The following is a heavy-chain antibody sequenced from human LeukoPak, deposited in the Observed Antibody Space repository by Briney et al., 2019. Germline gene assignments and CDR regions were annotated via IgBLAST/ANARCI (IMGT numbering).Heavy chain of an antibody. CDR3: ARDLVVAATRDANY. D-gene: IGHD2-15*01. CDR2: ISSSSTYI. J-gene: IGHJ4*02. V-gene: IGHV3-21*01. CDR1: GFTFSSYS. Sequence: GGSLRLSCAASGFTFSSYSMNWVRQAPGKGLEWVSSISSSSTYIYYADSVKGRFTISRDNAENSLYLQMNSLRAEDTAVYYCARDLVVAATRDANYWGQGILVTVSS.